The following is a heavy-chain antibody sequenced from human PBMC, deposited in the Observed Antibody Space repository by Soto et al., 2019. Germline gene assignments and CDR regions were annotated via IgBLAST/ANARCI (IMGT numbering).Heavy chain of an antibody. Sequence: GASVKVSCKASGYTFTSYDINWVRQAPGQRLEWMGWINAGNGNTKYSQKFQGRVTITRDTSASTAYMELSSLRSEDTAVYYCARDPRSPLLLGAFDIWGQGTMVTVSS. CDR2: INAGNGNT. CDR3: ARDPRSPLLLGAFDI. V-gene: IGHV1-3*01. J-gene: IGHJ3*02. CDR1: GYTFTSYD.